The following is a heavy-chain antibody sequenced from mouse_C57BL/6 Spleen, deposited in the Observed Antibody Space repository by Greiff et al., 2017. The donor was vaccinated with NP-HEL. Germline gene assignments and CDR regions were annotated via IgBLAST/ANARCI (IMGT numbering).Heavy chain of an antibody. J-gene: IGHJ2*01. CDR2: ISSGSSTI. Sequence: DVHLVESGGGLVKPGGSLKLSCAASGFTFSDYGMHWVRQAPEKGLEWVAYISSGSSTIYYADTVKGRFTISRDNAKNTLFLQMTSLRSEDTAMYYCARHGVGFDYWGQGTTLTVSS. V-gene: IGHV5-17*01. CDR1: GFTFSDYG. D-gene: IGHD1-3*01. CDR3: ARHGVGFDY.